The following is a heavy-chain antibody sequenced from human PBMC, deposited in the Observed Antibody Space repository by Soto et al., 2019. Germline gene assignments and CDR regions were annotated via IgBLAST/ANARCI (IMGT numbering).Heavy chain of an antibody. J-gene: IGHJ6*02. Sequence: SVKVSCKASGGTFINHAFSWVRQAPGQGLEWMGGIIPMFGTADYSQKFQGRVTITADESTTTAHMELSSLRSDDSAVYYCARDDATYCGGDCYRYFFYGLDVWGQGTTVTVSS. D-gene: IGHD2-21*02. V-gene: IGHV1-69*13. CDR1: GGTFINHA. CDR2: IIPMFGTA. CDR3: ARDDATYCGGDCYRYFFYGLDV.